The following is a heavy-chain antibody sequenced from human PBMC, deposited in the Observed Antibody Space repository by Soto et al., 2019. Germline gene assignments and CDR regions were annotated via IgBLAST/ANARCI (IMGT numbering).Heavy chain of an antibody. CDR3: ARMTTTGAY. V-gene: IGHV1-18*04. J-gene: IGHJ4*02. Sequence: QVQLVQSGAEVKNPGASVKVSCKDSGYTFNSYGISWVRQAPGQGLEWMGWISAYNGNTNYAQKLQGRVTMTTDTSTSTAYMEMRIMRSDATAEYYCARMTTTGAYWGQGTRVTVSS. D-gene: IGHD4-17*01. CDR1: GYTFNSYG. CDR2: ISAYNGNT.